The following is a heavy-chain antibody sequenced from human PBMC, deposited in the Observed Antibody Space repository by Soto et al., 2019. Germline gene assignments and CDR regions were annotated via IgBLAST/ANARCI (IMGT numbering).Heavy chain of an antibody. CDR3: ASGYEPIFDY. V-gene: IGHV4-34*01. D-gene: IGHD3-3*01. CDR2: INHSGST. Sequence: QVQLQQWGAGLLKPSETLSLTCAVYGGSFSGYYWSWIRQPPGKGLEWIGEINHSGSTNYNPSLKSRVTRSVDTSKNQFSLKLSSVTAADTAVYYCASGYEPIFDYWGQGTLVTVSS. CDR1: GGSFSGYY. J-gene: IGHJ4*02.